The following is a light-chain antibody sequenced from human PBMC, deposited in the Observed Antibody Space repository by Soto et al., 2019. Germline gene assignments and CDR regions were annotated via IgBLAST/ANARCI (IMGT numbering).Light chain of an antibody. CDR1: SSNIGAGYD. J-gene: IGLJ2*01. CDR3: QSYDSSLSVV. CDR2: GNN. Sequence: QAVVTQPPSVSGAPGQTITISCTGSSSNIGAGYDVHWYQQLPGRAPKLLIYGNNNRPSGVPDRFSGSKSGTSVSLAITGLRGEDEADYHCQSYDSSLSVVFGGGTKVTVL. V-gene: IGLV1-40*01.